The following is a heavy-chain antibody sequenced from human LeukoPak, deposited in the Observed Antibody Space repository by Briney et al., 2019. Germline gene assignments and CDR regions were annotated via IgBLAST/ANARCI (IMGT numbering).Heavy chain of an antibody. J-gene: IGHJ4*02. CDR2: ISAYNGNT. CDR3: ARVNPYYYDSSGYYHVFDY. D-gene: IGHD3-22*01. CDR1: GYTFTSYG. V-gene: IGHV1-18*01. Sequence: ASVKVSCKASGYTFTSYGISWVRQAPGQGLEWMEWISAYNGNTNYAQKLQGRVTITADESTSTAYMELSSLRSEDTAVYYCARVNPYYYDSSGYYHVFDYWGQGTLVTVSS.